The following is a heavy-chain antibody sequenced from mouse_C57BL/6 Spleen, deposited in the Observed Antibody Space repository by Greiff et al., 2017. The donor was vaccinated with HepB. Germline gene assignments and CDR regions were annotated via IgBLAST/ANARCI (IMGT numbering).Heavy chain of an antibody. CDR3: ARDYYGSSSD. CDR2: ISYDGSN. J-gene: IGHJ2*01. V-gene: IGHV3-6*01. CDR1: GYSITSGYY. Sequence: EVQLVESGPGLVKPSQSLSLTCSVTGYSITSGYYWNWIRQFPGNKLEWMGYISYDGSNNYNPSLKNRISITRDTSKNQFFLKLNSVTTEDTATYYCARDYYGSSSDWGQGTTLTVSS. D-gene: IGHD1-1*01.